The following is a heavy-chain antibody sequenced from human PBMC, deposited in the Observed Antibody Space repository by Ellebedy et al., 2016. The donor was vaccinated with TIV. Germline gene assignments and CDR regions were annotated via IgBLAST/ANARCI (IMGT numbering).Heavy chain of an antibody. J-gene: IGHJ6*02. CDR2: ISGRGNST. CDR3: TKRGSYYYYGMDV. D-gene: IGHD5-12*01. V-gene: IGHV3-23*01. CDR1: GFTFSSYS. Sequence: GESLKISCAVSGFTFSSYSMSWVRQAPGKGLEGVLTISGRGNSTFFADSVKGRFTISRDNSKNTLCLQMNSLKAEDTAVYYCTKRGSYYYYGMDVWGQGTTVTVSS.